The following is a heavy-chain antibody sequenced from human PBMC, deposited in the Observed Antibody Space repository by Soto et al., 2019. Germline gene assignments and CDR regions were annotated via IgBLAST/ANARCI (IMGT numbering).Heavy chain of an antibody. V-gene: IGHV3-23*01. D-gene: IGHD2-2*01. J-gene: IGHJ4*02. CDR1: GFTFSSYA. CDR3: AKDRRYCSSTSCYPVPTNYFDY. Sequence: EVQLLESGGGLVQPGGSLRLSCAASGFTFSSYAMSWVRQAPGKGLEWVSAISGSGGSTYYADSVKGRFTISRDNSKNTLYLQMNSLRAEDTAVYYCAKDRRYCSSTSCYPVPTNYFDYWGQGTLVTVSS. CDR2: ISGSGGST.